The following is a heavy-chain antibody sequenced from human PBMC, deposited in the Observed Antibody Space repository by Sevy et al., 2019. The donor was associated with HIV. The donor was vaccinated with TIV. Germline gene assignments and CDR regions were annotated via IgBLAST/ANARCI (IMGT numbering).Heavy chain of an antibody. CDR2: ITDSRGST. Sequence: GGSQRLSCAASGFTFSSYAMNWIRQAPGKGLEWVSGITDSRGSTYYADSVKGRFTISRDNSKNMLYLQMNSLRAEDTAVYYCAKDRLAVAATVGDWGQGTLVTVSS. D-gene: IGHD6-19*01. CDR3: AKDRLAVAATVGD. V-gene: IGHV3-23*01. J-gene: IGHJ4*02. CDR1: GFTFSSYA.